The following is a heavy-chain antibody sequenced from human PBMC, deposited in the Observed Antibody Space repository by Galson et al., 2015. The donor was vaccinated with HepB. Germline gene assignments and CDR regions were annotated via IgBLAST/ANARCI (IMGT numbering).Heavy chain of an antibody. D-gene: IGHD4-17*01. CDR1: GFAFSSSP. Sequence: SLRLSCAASGFAFSSSPMHWVRQAPGKGLEWVAIISYDGSEKYYVDSVKGRFTISRDISKNTLYLQMNSLRDEDTAVYYCATEMGSTETYPFDNWGQGTLVTVSS. V-gene: IGHV3-30*04. CDR3: ATEMGSTETYPFDN. J-gene: IGHJ4*02. CDR2: ISYDGSEK.